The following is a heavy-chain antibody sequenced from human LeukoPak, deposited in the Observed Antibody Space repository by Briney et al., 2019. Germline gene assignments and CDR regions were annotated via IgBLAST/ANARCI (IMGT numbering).Heavy chain of an antibody. V-gene: IGHV3-23*01. J-gene: IGHJ4*02. CDR3: AKYPSYDFWSGYHFDY. Sequence: GGSLRLSCAASGFTFSSHGMNWVRQAPGKGLEWVSAISGSGGSTYYADSVKGRFTISRDNSKNTLYLQVNSLRAEDTAVYYCAKYPSYDFWSGYHFDYWGQGTLVTVSS. D-gene: IGHD3-3*01. CDR1: GFTFSSHG. CDR2: ISGSGGST.